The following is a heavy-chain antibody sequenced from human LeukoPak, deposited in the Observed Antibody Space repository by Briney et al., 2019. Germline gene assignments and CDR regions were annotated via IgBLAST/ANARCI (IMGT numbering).Heavy chain of an antibody. CDR2: IIPIFGTA. J-gene: IGHJ4*02. CDR3: ARDLYYYDSSGAHFDY. CDR1: GGTFSSYA. Sequence: SVKVSCKASGGTFSSYAISWVRQAPGQGLEWMGGIIPIFGTANYAQKFQGRVTITADESTSTAYMELSSLRSEDTAVYYCARDLYYYDSSGAHFDYWGQGTLVTVSS. D-gene: IGHD3-22*01. V-gene: IGHV1-69*13.